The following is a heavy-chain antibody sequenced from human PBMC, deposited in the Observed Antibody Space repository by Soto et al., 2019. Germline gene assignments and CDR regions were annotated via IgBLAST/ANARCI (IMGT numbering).Heavy chain of an antibody. J-gene: IGHJ6*02. CDR1: GYSFTSYW. V-gene: IGHV5-10-1*01. D-gene: IGHD3-9*01. CDR3: ARFSAYYNILTGYIYSGMAV. CDR2: IDPSDSYT. Sequence: GGALKISCKGSGYSFTSYWITWVRQMPGKGLEGVGRIDPSDSYTNYSPSFQGHVTISADKSISTAHPQWSSLKGSDTAPYYCARFSAYYNILTGYIYSGMAVWGQGTTATVSS.